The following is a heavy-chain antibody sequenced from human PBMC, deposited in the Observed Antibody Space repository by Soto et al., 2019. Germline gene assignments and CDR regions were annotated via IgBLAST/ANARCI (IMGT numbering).Heavy chain of an antibody. Sequence: GGSLRLSCAASGFTFSSYAMSWVRQAPGKGLEWVSAISGSGGSTYYADSVKGRFTISRDNSKNTLYLQMNSLRAEDTAVYYCAKPDPEYSYGPYYYYGMDVWGQGTTVTVSS. CDR2: ISGSGGST. V-gene: IGHV3-23*01. D-gene: IGHD5-18*01. CDR3: AKPDPEYSYGPYYYYGMDV. J-gene: IGHJ6*02. CDR1: GFTFSSYA.